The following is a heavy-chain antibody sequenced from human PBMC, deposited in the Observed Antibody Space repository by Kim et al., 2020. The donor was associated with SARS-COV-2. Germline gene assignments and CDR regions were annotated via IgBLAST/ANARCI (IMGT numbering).Heavy chain of an antibody. CDR3: ARGLYFYASGYGLDV. V-gene: IGHV3-20*04. CDR2: INWNGANT. J-gene: IGHJ6*01. Sequence: GGSLRLSCAASGLTFEVYGMTWVRQAPGKGLEWVSSINWNGANTAYADSVRGRFTISRDNSKNSLYLQMNSLRAEDTAFYYCARGLYFYASGYGLDVWGQGTTVAVSS. CDR1: GLTFEVYG. D-gene: IGHD3-10*01.